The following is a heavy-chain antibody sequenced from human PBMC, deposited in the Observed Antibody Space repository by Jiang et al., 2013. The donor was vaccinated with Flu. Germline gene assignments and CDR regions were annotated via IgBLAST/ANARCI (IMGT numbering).Heavy chain of an antibody. CDR3: ARAPYYASGSSPDY. CDR2: ISYDGSNK. D-gene: IGHD3-10*01. V-gene: IGHV3-30-3*01. Sequence: QLVESGGGVVQPGRSLRLSCAASGFTFNDYAMHWVRQAPGKGLEWVTVISYDGSNKYYADSVKGRFTISRDNSKNTLYVQMNSLRAEDTAVYYCARAPYYASGSSPDYWGQGTLVTVSS. J-gene: IGHJ4*02. CDR1: GFTFNDYA.